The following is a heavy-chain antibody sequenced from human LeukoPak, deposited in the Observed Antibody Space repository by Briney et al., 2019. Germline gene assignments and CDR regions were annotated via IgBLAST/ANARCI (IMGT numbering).Heavy chain of an antibody. CDR2: IDPSDSYA. CDR3: ARDYYDSSGSDAFDI. V-gene: IGHV5-10-1*01. Sequence: MPGESLKISCKGSGYSFTNYWISWVRQMPGKGLEWMGKIDPSDSYANYSPSFQGHVTISADKSITTAYLQWGSLRASDTAMYYCARDYYDSSGSDAFDIWGQGTMVTVYS. D-gene: IGHD3-22*01. CDR1: GYSFTNYW. J-gene: IGHJ3*02.